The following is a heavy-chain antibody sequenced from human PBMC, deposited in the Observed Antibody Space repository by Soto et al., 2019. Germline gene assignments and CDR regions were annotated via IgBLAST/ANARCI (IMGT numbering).Heavy chain of an antibody. D-gene: IGHD4-17*01. CDR2: TYYRSKWYN. CDR3: AREGDYGDYDSFQH. J-gene: IGHJ1*01. CDR1: GDSVSSNSSA. Sequence: SQTRSLTFAISGDSVSSNSSAWNCISQSPSRGLEWLGRTYYRSKWYNDYAVSVKSRITINPDTSKNQFSLQLNSVTPEDTAVYYCAREGDYGDYDSFQHWGQGTLVTVS. V-gene: IGHV6-1*01.